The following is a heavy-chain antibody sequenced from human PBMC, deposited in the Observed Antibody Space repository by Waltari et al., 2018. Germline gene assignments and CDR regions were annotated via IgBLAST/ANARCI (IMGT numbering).Heavy chain of an antibody. V-gene: IGHV4-34*01. D-gene: IGHD3-22*01. Sequence: QVQLQQWGAGLLKSSETLSLTCAVHGGSFSDYYWTWVRQTPGKGLEWMGEINHSGSTRYSPSLKSRVTLSADTSQKPFSLKVTSVTAADTAVYFCARRHYDNGGYYSEVLWFDSWGQGTPVTVSS. CDR1: GGSFSDYY. CDR2: INHSGST. J-gene: IGHJ5*01. CDR3: ARRHYDNGGYYSEVLWFDS.